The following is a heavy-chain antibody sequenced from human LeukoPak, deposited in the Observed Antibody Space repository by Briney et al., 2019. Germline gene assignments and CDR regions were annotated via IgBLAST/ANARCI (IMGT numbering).Heavy chain of an antibody. J-gene: IGHJ4*02. Sequence: ASVKVSCKASGYTFTSYDINWVRQATGQGLEWMGWMNPNSGNTGYAQKFQGRVTMTRNTSISTAYMELSSLRSEDTAVYYCATVHYDYVWGSYRSRYYFDYWGQGTLVTVSS. V-gene: IGHV1-8*01. CDR3: ATVHYDYVWGSYRSRYYFDY. CDR1: GYTFTSYD. CDR2: MNPNSGNT. D-gene: IGHD3-16*02.